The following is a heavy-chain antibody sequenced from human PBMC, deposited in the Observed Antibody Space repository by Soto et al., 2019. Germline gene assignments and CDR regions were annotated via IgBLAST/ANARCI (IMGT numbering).Heavy chain of an antibody. Sequence: QVQLVQSGAEVKKPGSSVKVSCKASGGTFSSYTISWVRQAPGQGLEWMGRIIPILSIANYAQKFQGRVTITADKSTSTAYMELSSLTSEATAVYYCATDGETVTFNWFDPWGQGTLVTVSS. CDR1: GGTFSSYT. CDR3: ATDGETVTFNWFDP. J-gene: IGHJ5*02. CDR2: IIPILSIA. V-gene: IGHV1-69*08. D-gene: IGHD4-17*01.